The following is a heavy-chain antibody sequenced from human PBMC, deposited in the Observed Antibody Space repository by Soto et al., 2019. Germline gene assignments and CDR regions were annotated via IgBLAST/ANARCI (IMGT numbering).Heavy chain of an antibody. CDR1: GFTFSSYA. Sequence: PGGSLRLSCAASGFTFSSYAMSWVRQAPGKGLEWVPAISGSASYTYYADSVKGRFTISRDNSKNTVYLQMNSLRAEDTALYYCAKDVMSSSSWSEYFQHWGQGTLVTVSS. CDR3: AKDVMSSSSWSEYFQH. D-gene: IGHD6-13*01. CDR2: ISGSASYT. V-gene: IGHV3-23*01. J-gene: IGHJ1*01.